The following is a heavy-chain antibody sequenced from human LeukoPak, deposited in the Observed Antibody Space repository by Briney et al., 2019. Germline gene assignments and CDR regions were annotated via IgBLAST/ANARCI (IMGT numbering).Heavy chain of an antibody. Sequence: PSETLSLTCTVSGGSISSYYWSWIRQPAGKGLEWIGRIYISGSTNYNPSLKSRVTISVDTSKNQFSLKLSSVTAADTAVYYCARVKTYYDILTGYFDYWGQGTLVTVSS. D-gene: IGHD3-9*01. V-gene: IGHV4-4*07. J-gene: IGHJ4*02. CDR2: IYISGST. CDR3: ARVKTYYDILTGYFDY. CDR1: GGSISSYY.